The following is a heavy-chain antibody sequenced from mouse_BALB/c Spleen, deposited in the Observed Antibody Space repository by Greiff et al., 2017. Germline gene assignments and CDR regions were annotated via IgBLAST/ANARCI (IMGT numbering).Heavy chain of an antibody. D-gene: IGHD1-1*01. CDR1: GYTFTDYV. CDR3: ARWYYGSKGYFDV. V-gene: IGHV1-77*01. Sequence: VQLQESGPELVKPGASVKMSCKASGYTFTDYVISWVKQRTGQGLEWIGEIYPGSGSTYYNEKFKGKATLTADKSSNTAYMQLSSLTSEDSAVYFCARWYYGSKGYFDVWGAGTTVTVSS. CDR2: IYPGSGST. J-gene: IGHJ1*01.